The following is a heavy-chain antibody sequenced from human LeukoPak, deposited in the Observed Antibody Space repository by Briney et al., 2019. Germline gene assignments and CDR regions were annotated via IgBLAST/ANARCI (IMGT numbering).Heavy chain of an antibody. D-gene: IGHD2-21*02. CDR2: ISVSGGST. J-gene: IGHJ4*02. CDR3: AKDRLLNCRGDCYIFDY. Sequence: GGSLRLSCLASGFTFSSYVMNWVRQTPGKGLEWVSSISVSGGSTFYADSVKGRFTISRDNSKNTLYLQVNGLRTEDTAVYYCAKDRLLNCRGDCYIFDYWGQGTVVTVSS. V-gene: IGHV3-23*01. CDR1: GFTFSSYV.